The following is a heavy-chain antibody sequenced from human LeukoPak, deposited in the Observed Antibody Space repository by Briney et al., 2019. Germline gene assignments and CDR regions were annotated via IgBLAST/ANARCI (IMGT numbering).Heavy chain of an antibody. D-gene: IGHD7-27*01. Sequence: PGGSLRLSCAASGFTFSDYYMSWIRQAPGKGLEWVSYISSSGSTIYYADSVKGRFTISRDNAKNSPYLQMNSLRAEDTAVYYCASPTGDSYYYYYGMDVWGQGTTVTVSS. V-gene: IGHV3-11*01. CDR1: GFTFSDYY. CDR2: ISSSGSTI. J-gene: IGHJ6*02. CDR3: ASPTGDSYYYYYGMDV.